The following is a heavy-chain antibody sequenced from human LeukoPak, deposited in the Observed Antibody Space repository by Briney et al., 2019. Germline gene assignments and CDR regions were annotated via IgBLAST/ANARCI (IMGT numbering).Heavy chain of an antibody. Sequence: GASVTVSYTASGYTFTIYYMHWVRQAPGQGREWVGIINPSGGSTSYAQKFQGRVTMTRDMSTSTVYMELSSLRSEDTAVYYCATGVHGIAAAGDYYFDYWGQGTLVTVSS. CDR2: INPSGGST. CDR1: GYTFTIYY. V-gene: IGHV1-46*01. J-gene: IGHJ4*02. D-gene: IGHD6-13*01. CDR3: ATGVHGIAAAGDYYFDY.